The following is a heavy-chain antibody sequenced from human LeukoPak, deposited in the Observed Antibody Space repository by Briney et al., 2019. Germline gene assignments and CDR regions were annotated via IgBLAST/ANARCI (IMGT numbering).Heavy chain of an antibody. CDR2: ISSSSSTI. CDR1: GFTFSAYG. CDR3: ARDTNYYDSSGQRDY. Sequence: GGSLRLSCAASGFTFSAYGMTWVRQAPGKGLEWVSYISSSSSTIYYADSVKGRFTVSRDNAKNSLYLQMNSLRAEDTAVYYCARDTNYYDSSGQRDYWGQGTLVTVSS. J-gene: IGHJ4*02. D-gene: IGHD3-22*01. V-gene: IGHV3-48*01.